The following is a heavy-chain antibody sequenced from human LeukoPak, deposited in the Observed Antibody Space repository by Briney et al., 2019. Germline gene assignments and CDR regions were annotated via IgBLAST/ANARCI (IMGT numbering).Heavy chain of an antibody. Sequence: PGGSLRLSCAASGFTFSTYAMSWVRQAPGEGLQWVSTITGSGGGTYYADSVKGRFTISRDNSKNTLYLQMNSLRAEDTAVYYCASPLVESSGNVHFGLWGRGTLVTVSS. J-gene: IGHJ2*01. CDR3: ASPLVESSGNVHFGL. V-gene: IGHV3-23*01. D-gene: IGHD4-23*01. CDR2: ITGSGGGT. CDR1: GFTFSTYA.